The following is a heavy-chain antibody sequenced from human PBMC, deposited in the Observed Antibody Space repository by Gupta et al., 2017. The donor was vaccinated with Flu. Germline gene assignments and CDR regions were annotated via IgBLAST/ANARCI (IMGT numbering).Heavy chain of an antibody. D-gene: IGHD1-26*01. CDR2: IIPIFGTA. Sequence: QVQLVQSGAEVKKLGSSVKVSCKASGGTFSPYALRWVPQAPGQGLEWMGGIIPIFGTANYAQKFQGRVTITADESTSTAYMELSSLRSEDTAVYYCARDAPGSGSYYYFDYWGQGTLVTVSS. V-gene: IGHV1-69*01. CDR3: ARDAPGSGSYYYFDY. J-gene: IGHJ4*02. CDR1: GGTFSPYA.